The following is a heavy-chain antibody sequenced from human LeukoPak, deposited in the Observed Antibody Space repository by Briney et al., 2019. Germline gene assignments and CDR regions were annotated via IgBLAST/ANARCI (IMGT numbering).Heavy chain of an antibody. V-gene: IGHV1-2*02. J-gene: IGHJ4*02. CDR2: INPNSGGT. D-gene: IGHD3-22*01. CDR3: ARGGLGSGYSY. CDR1: GYTFTGYN. Sequence: ASVKVSCKASGYTFTGYNMHWVRHAPGQGLERMGWINPNSGGTNYAQKFQGRVTMTRDTSISTAYMELSRLRSDDTGVYYCARGGLGSGYSYWGQGTLVTVSS.